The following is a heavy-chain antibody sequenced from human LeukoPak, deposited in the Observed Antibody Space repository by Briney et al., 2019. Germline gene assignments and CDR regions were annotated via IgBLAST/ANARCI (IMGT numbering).Heavy chain of an antibody. Sequence: GGSLRLSCAASGFTFSGAAMHWVRQASGKGPEWVGHIRSKPNNYATAYAASVKGRFTISRDDSKNTAYLQMDSLKIEDTAVYYCTRPLGAAAGTYFDPWGQGTLVTVSS. CDR1: GFTFSGAA. D-gene: IGHD6-13*01. V-gene: IGHV3-73*01. CDR2: IRSKPNNYAT. J-gene: IGHJ5*02. CDR3: TRPLGAAAGTYFDP.